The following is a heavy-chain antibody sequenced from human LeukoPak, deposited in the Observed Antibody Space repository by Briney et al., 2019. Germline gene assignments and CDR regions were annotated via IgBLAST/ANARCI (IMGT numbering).Heavy chain of an antibody. J-gene: IGHJ3*02. CDR2: ISGSGVGT. CDR3: AKDQVISGSEASDI. CDR1: GFTFSSYS. D-gene: IGHD2-21*01. V-gene: IGHV3-23*01. Sequence: GGSLRLSCAASGFTFSSYSMNWVRQAPGKGLEWVSGISGSGVGTYYADSVKGRFTISRDNSWNTLYLQMSSLRAEDTAVYYCAKDQVISGSEASDIWGQGTMVTVSS.